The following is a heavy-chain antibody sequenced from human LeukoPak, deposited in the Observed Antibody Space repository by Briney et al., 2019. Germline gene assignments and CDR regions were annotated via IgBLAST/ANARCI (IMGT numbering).Heavy chain of an antibody. J-gene: IGHJ4*02. V-gene: IGHV3-23*05. Sequence: GGSLRLSCAASGFTFIDYAMNWVRQAPGKGLEWVSTFKTKYSQVYYAESVRGRFTISTDNSEKTVYLQMNSLRAEDTALYYCARSVPDYTRFDYWGQGALVTVSS. CDR3: ARSVPDYTRFDY. CDR2: FKTKYSQV. CDR1: GFTFIDYA. D-gene: IGHD4-11*01.